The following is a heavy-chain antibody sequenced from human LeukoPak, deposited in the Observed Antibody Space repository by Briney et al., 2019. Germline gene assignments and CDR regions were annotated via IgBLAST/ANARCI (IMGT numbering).Heavy chain of an antibody. CDR1: RFTFSNAW. J-gene: IGHJ6*03. CDR3: TTVMAATRDYYYYYYYMDV. V-gene: IGHV3-15*01. CDR2: IKSKTDGGTT. D-gene: IGHD5-24*01. Sequence: GGSLRLSCAASRFTFSNAWMSWVRQAPGKGLEWVGRIKSKTDGGTTDYAAPVKGRFTISRDDSKYTLYLQMNSLKTEDTAVYYCTTVMAATRDYYYYYYYMDVWGKGTTVTVSS.